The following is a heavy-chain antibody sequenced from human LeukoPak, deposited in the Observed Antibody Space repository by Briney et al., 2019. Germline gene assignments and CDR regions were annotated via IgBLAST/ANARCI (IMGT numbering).Heavy chain of an antibody. CDR3: ARDIWFGESHFGMDV. Sequence: QPGRSLRLSCAASGFTFSTYGIPWVRQAPGKGLEWVAVMWFVGSNNYYADSVKGRFTISRDNSKNTLYLQMNSLRAEDTAVYYCARDIWFGESHFGMDVWGQGTTVTVSS. J-gene: IGHJ6*02. CDR1: GFTFSTYG. CDR2: MWFVGSNN. D-gene: IGHD3-10*01. V-gene: IGHV3-33*01.